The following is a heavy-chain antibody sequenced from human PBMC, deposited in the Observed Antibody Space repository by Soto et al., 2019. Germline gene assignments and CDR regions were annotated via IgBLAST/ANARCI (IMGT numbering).Heavy chain of an antibody. CDR3: ARDRMVAPDCGGDCSLDE. D-gene: IGHD2-21*02. J-gene: IGHJ4*02. CDR2: ISAYNGNT. CDR1: GYTFTSYG. Sequence: ASVKVSCKASGYTFTSYGISWVRQAPRQGLEWMGWISAYNGNTNYAQKLQGRVTMTTDTSTSTAYMELRSLRSDDTAVYYCARDRMVAPDCGGDCSLDEWGKGTLVTVSP. V-gene: IGHV1-18*01.